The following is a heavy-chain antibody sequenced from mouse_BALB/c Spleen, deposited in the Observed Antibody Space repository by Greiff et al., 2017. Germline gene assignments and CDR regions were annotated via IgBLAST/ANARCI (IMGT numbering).Heavy chain of an antibody. D-gene: IGHD1-1*01. J-gene: IGHJ4*01. CDR1: GFTFSSYT. Sequence: EVQRVESGGGLVQPGGSLKLSCAASGFTFSSYTMSWVRQTPEKRLEWVAYISNGGGSTYYPDTVKGRFTISRDNAKNTLYLQMSSLKSEDTAMYYCAGSLRGAAMDYWGQGTSVTVSS. CDR3: AGSLRGAAMDY. CDR2: ISNGGGST. V-gene: IGHV5-12-2*01.